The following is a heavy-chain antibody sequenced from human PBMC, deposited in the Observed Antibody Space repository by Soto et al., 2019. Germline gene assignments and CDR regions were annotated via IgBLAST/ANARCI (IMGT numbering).Heavy chain of an antibody. V-gene: IGHV3-30-3*01. CDR1: GFTFSSYA. D-gene: IGHD3-22*01. Sequence: QVQLVESGGGVVQPGRSLRLSCAAPGFTFSSYAMHWVRQAPGKGLEWVAVISYDGSNKYYADSVKGRFTISRDNSKNTLYLQMNSLRAEDTAVYYCARDSNYYDSSGYWAGDAFDIWGQGTMVTVSS. CDR3: ARDSNYYDSSGYWAGDAFDI. CDR2: ISYDGSNK. J-gene: IGHJ3*02.